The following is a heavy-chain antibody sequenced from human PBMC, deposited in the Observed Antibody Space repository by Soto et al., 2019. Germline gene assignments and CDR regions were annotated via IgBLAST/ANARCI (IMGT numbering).Heavy chain of an antibody. J-gene: IGHJ6*02. Sequence: SVKVSCKASGGTFSTHAIIWVRQAPGHGLEWMGGIIPISGTTYYTQKFQGRVTITADEPTSTAFVELSSLKSEDTAVFYCARGYCSGGNCYSGMDVWGQGTMVTVSS. CDR3: ARGYCSGGNCYSGMDV. CDR1: GGTFSTHA. V-gene: IGHV1-69*13. D-gene: IGHD2-15*01. CDR2: IIPISGTT.